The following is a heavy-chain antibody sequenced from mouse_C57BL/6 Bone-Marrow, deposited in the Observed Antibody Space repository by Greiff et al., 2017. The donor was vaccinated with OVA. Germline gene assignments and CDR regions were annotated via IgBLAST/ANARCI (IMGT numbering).Heavy chain of an antibody. Sequence: QVQLQQPGAELVRPGTSVKLSCKASGYTFTSYWMHWVKQRPGQGLEWIGVIDPSDSYTNYHQKFKGKATLTVDTSSSTAYMQLSSLTSEDSAVYYCARDYYGSLYFDVWGTGTTVTVSS. CDR3: ARDYYGSLYFDV. D-gene: IGHD1-1*01. CDR1: GYTFTSYW. J-gene: IGHJ1*03. CDR2: IDPSDSYT. V-gene: IGHV1-59*01.